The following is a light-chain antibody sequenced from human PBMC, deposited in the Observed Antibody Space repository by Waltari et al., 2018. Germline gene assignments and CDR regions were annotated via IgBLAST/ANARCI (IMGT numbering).Light chain of an antibody. CDR1: TLGDKY. J-gene: IGLJ2*01. V-gene: IGLV3-1*01. Sequence: SYELTQPPSVSVSPGQTASITCSGDTLGDKYAYWYQQKPGQSPVLVIYQHHKRPSGIPERFSGSNSGNTATLTISGTQAMDEADDYCQAWDRTTVVFGGGTKLTVL. CDR3: QAWDRTTVV. CDR2: QHH.